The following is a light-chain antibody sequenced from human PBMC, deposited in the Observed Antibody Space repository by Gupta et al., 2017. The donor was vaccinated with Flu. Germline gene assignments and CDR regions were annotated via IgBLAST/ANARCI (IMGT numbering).Light chain of an antibody. Sequence: DGVMTQSPLSLPVTLGQPASISCRSSQSLVDSDGNIYLHWIQQRPGQSPRRLLYQVSHRESGVPDRFSGSGSCTDFTLKIIRVVAEDVGVYYFWLGAHWPWAFGPGTKVEI. V-gene: IGKV2-30*01. J-gene: IGKJ1*01. CDR3: WLGAHWPWA. CDR1: QSLVDSDGNIY. CDR2: QVS.